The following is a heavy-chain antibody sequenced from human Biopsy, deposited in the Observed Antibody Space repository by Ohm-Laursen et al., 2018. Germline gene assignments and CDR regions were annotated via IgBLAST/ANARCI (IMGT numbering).Heavy chain of an antibody. CDR1: GYSFNNYG. Sequence: ASVKVSCKASGYSFNNYGISWVRQAPGQGLEWMGWINAYNGNTNYAQNLQGRVTMTTDTSTSTAYMELRSLRSDDTAVYYCARERGGYKRTDYWGQGTLVTVSS. D-gene: IGHD5-24*01. CDR2: INAYNGNT. V-gene: IGHV1-18*01. CDR3: ARERGGYKRTDY. J-gene: IGHJ4*02.